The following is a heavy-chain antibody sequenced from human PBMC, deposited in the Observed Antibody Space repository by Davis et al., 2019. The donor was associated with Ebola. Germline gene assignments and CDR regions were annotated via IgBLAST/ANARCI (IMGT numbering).Heavy chain of an antibody. Sequence: GESLKISCKGSGYSFTNSWIGWVRQVPGRGLEWMGIIYPGDSDTRYTPSFQGQVTISADKSISTAYLQWSSLKASDTAMYYCARLPSYYHGMDVWGQGTTVTVSS. J-gene: IGHJ6*02. CDR1: GYSFTNSW. V-gene: IGHV5-51*01. CDR2: IYPGDSDT. CDR3: ARLPSYYHGMDV.